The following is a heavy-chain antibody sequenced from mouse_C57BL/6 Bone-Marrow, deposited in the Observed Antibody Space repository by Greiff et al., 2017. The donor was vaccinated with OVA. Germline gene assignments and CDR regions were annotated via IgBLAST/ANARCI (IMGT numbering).Heavy chain of an antibody. Sequence: QVHVKQPGAELVMPGASVKLSCKASGYTFTSYWMHWVKQRPGQGLEWIGEIDPSDSYTNYNQKFKGKSTLTVDKSSSTAYMQLSSLTSEDSAVYYCASGRPTVVAPFDYWGQGTTLTVSS. CDR3: ASGRPTVVAPFDY. CDR1: GYTFTSYW. J-gene: IGHJ2*01. D-gene: IGHD1-1*01. V-gene: IGHV1-69*01. CDR2: IDPSDSYT.